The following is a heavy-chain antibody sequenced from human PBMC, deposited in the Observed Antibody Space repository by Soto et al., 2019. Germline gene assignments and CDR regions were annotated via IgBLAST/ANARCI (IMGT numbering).Heavy chain of an antibody. J-gene: IGHJ3*02. CDR2: IYYSGST. CDR3: ARLFQPYSGYGSDAFDI. V-gene: IGHV4-59*08. Sequence: SETLSLTCTVSGGSISSYYWSWIRQPPGKGLEWIGYIYYSGSTNYNPSLKSRVTISVDTSKNQFSLKLSSATAADTAVYYCARLFQPYSGYGSDAFDIWGQGTMVTVSS. D-gene: IGHD5-12*01. CDR1: GGSISSYY.